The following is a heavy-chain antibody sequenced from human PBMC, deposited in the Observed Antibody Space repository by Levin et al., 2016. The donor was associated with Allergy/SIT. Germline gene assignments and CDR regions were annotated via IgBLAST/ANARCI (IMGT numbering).Heavy chain of an antibody. V-gene: IGHV4-34*01. CDR2: IYHSGST. J-gene: IGHJ4*02. CDR3: ASRVAAGLDY. Sequence: GSLRLSCAVYGGSFSGYYWSWIRQPPGKGLEWIGYIYHSGSTYYNPSLKSRVTISVDRSKNQFSLKLSSVTAADTAVYYCASRVAAGLDYWGQGTLVTVSS. CDR1: GGSFSGYY. D-gene: IGHD2-15*01.